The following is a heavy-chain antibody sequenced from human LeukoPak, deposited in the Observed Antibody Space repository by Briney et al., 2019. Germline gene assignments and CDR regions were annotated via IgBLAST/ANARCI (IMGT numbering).Heavy chain of an antibody. CDR3: AKEKGPYYDSSGYDS. CDR1: GFTFSSYG. Sequence: GGSLRLSCAASGFTFSSYGMHWVRQAPGKGLEWVAFIRYDGSNKYYADSVKGRFTISRDNSKNTLYLQMNSLRAEDTAVYYCAKEKGPYYDSSGYDSRGQGTLVTVSS. V-gene: IGHV3-30*02. CDR2: IRYDGSNK. J-gene: IGHJ5*01. D-gene: IGHD3-22*01.